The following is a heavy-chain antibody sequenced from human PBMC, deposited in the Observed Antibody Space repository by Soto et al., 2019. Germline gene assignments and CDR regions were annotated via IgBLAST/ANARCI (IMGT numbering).Heavy chain of an antibody. CDR2: ISDSGTNT. CDR1: GFTFSSYA. V-gene: IGHV3-23*01. Sequence: GGSLRLSCAASGFTFSSYAMNWVRPAPGQGLEWVSGISDSGTNTYYADYVKGRFTFSRDNSKKMLYLKMDRLRAEDTAVYYCARDLTPTVAIGWYFDYWGQGTVVPVSS. CDR3: ARDLTPTVAIGWYFDY. J-gene: IGHJ4*02. D-gene: IGHD5-12*01.